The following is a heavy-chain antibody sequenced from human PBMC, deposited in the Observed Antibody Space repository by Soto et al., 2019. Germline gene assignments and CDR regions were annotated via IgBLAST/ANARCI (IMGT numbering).Heavy chain of an antibody. D-gene: IGHD6-19*01. V-gene: IGHV3-23*01. CDR2: ISGGRGST. CDR3: AKGQGTVADTNGDH. CDR1: GFTFSTYA. J-gene: IGHJ4*02. Sequence: GGSLRLSCAASGFTFSTYAMSWVRQAPGKGLEWVSSISGGRGSTYYADSVKGRFTISRDNSKNTLYLQMNSLGAEDTAVYYCAKGQGTVADTNGDHWGQGTLVTVSS.